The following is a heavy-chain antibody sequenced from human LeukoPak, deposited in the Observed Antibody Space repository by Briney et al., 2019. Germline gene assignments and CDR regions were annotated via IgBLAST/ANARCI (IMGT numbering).Heavy chain of an antibody. D-gene: IGHD6-13*01. CDR3: AKAQDPIAAAGTSPFDY. V-gene: IGHV3-23*01. Sequence: PGGSLRLSCAASGFTFNSYAMSWVRQAPGKGLEWVSASSGSGGSTFYADSVKGRFTISRDNSKNTLSLQMNSLRAEDTAVYYCAKAQDPIAAAGTSPFDYWGQGTLVTVSS. J-gene: IGHJ4*02. CDR1: GFTFNSYA. CDR2: SSGSGGST.